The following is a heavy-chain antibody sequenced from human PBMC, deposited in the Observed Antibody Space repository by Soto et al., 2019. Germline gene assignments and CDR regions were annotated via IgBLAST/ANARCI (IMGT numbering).Heavy chain of an antibody. Sequence: GASVKVSCKASGGLFSSYPISWVRQVPGQGLEWTGGIIPVFQTAYYTQRFQGRVTITADESTNTAYMELSSLRSEDTAIYYCARGGSGYTWFNEFWGHGTLVTVSS. D-gene: IGHD3-22*01. V-gene: IGHV1-69*13. J-gene: IGHJ4*01. CDR1: GGLFSSYP. CDR3: ARGGSGYTWFNEF. CDR2: IIPVFQTA.